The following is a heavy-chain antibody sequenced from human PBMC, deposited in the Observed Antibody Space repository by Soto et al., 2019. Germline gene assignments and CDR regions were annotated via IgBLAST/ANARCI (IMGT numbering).Heavy chain of an antibody. V-gene: IGHV3-11*05. J-gene: IGHJ4*02. Sequence: QVQLVESGGGLVKPGGSLRLSCAASGFTFSDYYMSWIRQAPGKGLEWVSYISSSSSYTNYADSVKGRFTISRDNAKNSRYLQMNSLRAEDTAVYYCARDRYSGYEVAPDYWGQGTLVTVSS. CDR3: ARDRYSGYEVAPDY. CDR1: GFTFSDYY. CDR2: ISSSSSYT. D-gene: IGHD5-12*01.